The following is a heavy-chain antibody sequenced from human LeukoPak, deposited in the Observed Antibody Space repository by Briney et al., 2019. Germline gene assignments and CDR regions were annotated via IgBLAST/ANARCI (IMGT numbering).Heavy chain of an antibody. CDR3: ARRFGELLLRFDP. V-gene: IGHV1-2*02. CDR2: INPNSGGT. D-gene: IGHD3-10*01. J-gene: IGHJ5*02. CDR1: GYTLNGYY. Sequence: GASVKVSCKASGYTLNGYYMHWVRQAPGQGLEWMGWINPNSGGTNYAQKFQGRVTMTRDTSISTAYMELSRLRSDDTAVYYCARRFGELLLRFDPWGQGTLVTVSS.